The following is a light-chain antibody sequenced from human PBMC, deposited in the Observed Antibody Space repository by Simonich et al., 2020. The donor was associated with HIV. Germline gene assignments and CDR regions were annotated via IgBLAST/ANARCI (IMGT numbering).Light chain of an antibody. CDR1: QSIRSN. Sequence: EIVMTHSPATLSVSPGERAPLSCRASQSIRSNLAWYQQKPFQAPRLLIYGAANRATGIPARFSGSGSGTDFTLTISSLEPEDFAVYYCQQRSNWPLTFGGGTKVEIK. J-gene: IGKJ4*01. CDR3: QQRSNWPLT. CDR2: GAA. V-gene: IGKV3-11*01.